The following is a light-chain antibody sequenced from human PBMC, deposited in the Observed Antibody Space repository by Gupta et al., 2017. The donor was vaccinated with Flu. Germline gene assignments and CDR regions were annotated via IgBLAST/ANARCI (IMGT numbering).Light chain of an antibody. V-gene: IGLV3-21*02. CDR3: QVWESSTDYWV. Sequence: SYVLTQPPSVSVAPGQTAKITCGGNNIRRKSVHWYQQKPGQAPVLVVNDDSDRPSGIPERFSGSKSGDTATLTISRVEAGDEADYYCQVWESSTDYWVFGGGTRLTVL. CDR2: DDS. CDR1: NIRRKS. J-gene: IGLJ3*02.